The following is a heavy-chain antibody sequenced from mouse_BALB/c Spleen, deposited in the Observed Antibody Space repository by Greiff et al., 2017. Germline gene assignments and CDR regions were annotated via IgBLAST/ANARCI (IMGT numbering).Heavy chain of an antibody. CDR3: ARWYEEDYFDY. CDR1: GYTFTSYY. D-gene: IGHD2-1*01. J-gene: IGHJ2*01. CDR2: IDPYDSET. V-gene: IGHV1-74*01. Sequence: QVQLQQSGPELVKPGASVKMSCKASGYTFTSYYIHWVKQRPEQGLEWIGRIDPYDSETHYNQKFKDKAILTVDKSSSTAYMQLSSLTSEDSAVYYCARWYEEDYFDYWGQGTTLTVSS.